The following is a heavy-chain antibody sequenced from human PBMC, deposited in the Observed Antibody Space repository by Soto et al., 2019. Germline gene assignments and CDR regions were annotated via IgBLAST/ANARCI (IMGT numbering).Heavy chain of an antibody. D-gene: IGHD2-2*01. J-gene: IGHJ5*02. Sequence: EVQLLESGGGLVQPGGSLRLSCAASGFTFSSYAMSWVRQAPGKGLEWVSAISGSGGSTYYADSVKGRFTISRDNSKNTLYLQMNSLRAEDTAVYYCARDPGYCSSTSCRGWFDPWGQGTLVTVSS. V-gene: IGHV3-23*01. CDR1: GFTFSSYA. CDR3: ARDPGYCSSTSCRGWFDP. CDR2: ISGSGGST.